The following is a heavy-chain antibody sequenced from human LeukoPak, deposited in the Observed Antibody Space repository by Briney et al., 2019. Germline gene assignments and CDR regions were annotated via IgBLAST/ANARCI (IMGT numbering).Heavy chain of an antibody. D-gene: IGHD3/OR15-3a*01. Sequence: PSETLSLTCAVSGGSISSGSYYWGWIREPPGKGLEWIGSIYYTGSTYYNPSLKSRVTISVDTSKNQFSLNLSSVTAADTAVYYCARLDWSNWCFDLWGRGTLVIVSS. CDR1: GGSISSGSYY. J-gene: IGHJ2*01. CDR3: ARLDWSNWCFDL. V-gene: IGHV4-39*01. CDR2: IYYTGST.